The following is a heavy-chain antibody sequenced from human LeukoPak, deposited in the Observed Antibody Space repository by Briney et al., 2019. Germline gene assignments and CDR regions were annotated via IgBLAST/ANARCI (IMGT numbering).Heavy chain of an antibody. CDR2: ISYDGSNK. J-gene: IGHJ3*02. Sequence: PGGSLRLSCAASGFTFSSYGMHWVRQAPGKGLEWVAVISYDGSNKYYADSVKGRFTISRDNSKNTLYLQMNSLRAEDTAVYYCAKEMGLDSSGYYSDIWGQGTMVTVSS. D-gene: IGHD3-22*01. CDR1: GFTFSSYG. V-gene: IGHV3-30*18. CDR3: AKEMGLDSSGYYSDI.